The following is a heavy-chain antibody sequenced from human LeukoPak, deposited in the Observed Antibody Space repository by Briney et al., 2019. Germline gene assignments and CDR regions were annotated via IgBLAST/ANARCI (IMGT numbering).Heavy chain of an antibody. V-gene: IGHV3-21*01. J-gene: IGHJ4*02. D-gene: IGHD3-16*02. Sequence: GGSLRLSCAASGFTFSSYSMNWVRQAPGKGLEWVSSISSSSSYIYYADSVKGRFTISRDNAKNSLYLQMNSLRAEDTAVYYCARDFGVITFGGVIGINDHWGQGTLVTVSS. CDR3: ARDFGVITFGGVIGINDH. CDR1: GFTFSSYS. CDR2: ISSSSSYI.